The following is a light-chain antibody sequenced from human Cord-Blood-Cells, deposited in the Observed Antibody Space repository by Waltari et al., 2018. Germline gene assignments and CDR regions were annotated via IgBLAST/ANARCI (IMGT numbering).Light chain of an antibody. CDR2: EVS. Sequence: QSALPQPPSASGSHGQSLTISCTGPSSDVGGYNKVSWYQQHPGKAPKLIIYEVSKRPSGVPDRFSGSKSGNTASLTVSGLQAEDEADYYCSSYAGSNNWVFGGGTKLTVL. V-gene: IGLV2-8*01. J-gene: IGLJ3*02. CDR3: SSYAGSNNWV. CDR1: SSDVGGYNK.